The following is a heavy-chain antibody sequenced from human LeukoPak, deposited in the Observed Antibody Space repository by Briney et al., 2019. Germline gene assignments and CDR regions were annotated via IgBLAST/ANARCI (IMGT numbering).Heavy chain of an antibody. V-gene: IGHV3-30*04. CDR3: AREGSLWFGELYFDY. CDR1: GFTFSSYV. J-gene: IGHJ4*02. CDR2: ISYDGSNE. Sequence: GRSLRLSCAASGFTFSSYVMHWVRQAPGKGLEWVAIISYDGSNEYYADSVKGRFTISRDNSKNTLYLQMNSLRAADTAVYYCAREGSLWFGELYFDYWGQGTLVTVSS. D-gene: IGHD3-10*01.